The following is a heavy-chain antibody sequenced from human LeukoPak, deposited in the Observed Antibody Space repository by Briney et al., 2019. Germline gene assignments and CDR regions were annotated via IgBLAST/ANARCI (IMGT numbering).Heavy chain of an antibody. CDR1: GGSFSGYY. CDR3: ARVPIGLCVDY. CDR2: INHSGST. Sequence: PSETLSLTCAVYGGSFSGYYWSWIRQPPGKGLEWIGEINHSGSTNYNPSLKSRVTISVDTSKNQFSLKLSSVTAADTAVYYCARVPIGLCVDYWGQGTLVTVSS. V-gene: IGHV4-34*01. J-gene: IGHJ4*02. D-gene: IGHD2-21*01.